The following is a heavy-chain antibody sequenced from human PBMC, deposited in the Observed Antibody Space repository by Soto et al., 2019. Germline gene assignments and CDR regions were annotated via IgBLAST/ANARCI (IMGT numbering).Heavy chain of an antibody. CDR1: GGTFSSYA. CDR2: IIPIFGTA. CDR3: AREGGVGIAAAGTPT. Sequence: QVQLVQSGAEVKKPGSSVKVSCKASGGTFSSYAISWVRQAPGQGLEWMGGIIPIFGTANYAQKFQGRVTITADESTSPAERGLGSLRSGETAGYYCAREGGVGIAAAGTPTWGQGTLVTVSS. V-gene: IGHV1-69*01. D-gene: IGHD6-13*01. J-gene: IGHJ5*02.